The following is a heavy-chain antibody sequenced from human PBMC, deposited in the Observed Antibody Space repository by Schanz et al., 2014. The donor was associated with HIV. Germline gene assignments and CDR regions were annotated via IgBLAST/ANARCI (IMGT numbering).Heavy chain of an antibody. CDR1: GFTFSTYA. V-gene: IGHV3-30-3*02. CDR2: VSFDGSKK. J-gene: IGHJ6*02. CDR3: AKSHKHDSSDYYRFYYFGMDV. Sequence: QVQLVESGGGVVQPGRSLRLSCAASGFTFSTYAIHWVRQAPGKGLEWVAVVSFDGSKKYYADSVKGRFTISRDDSSDTLYLQMNSLRPEDTAVYYCAKSHKHDSSDYYRFYYFGMDVWGQGTTVTVSS. D-gene: IGHD6-19*01.